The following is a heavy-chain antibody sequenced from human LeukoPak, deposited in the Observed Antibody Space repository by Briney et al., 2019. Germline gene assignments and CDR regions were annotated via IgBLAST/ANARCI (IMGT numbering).Heavy chain of an antibody. CDR3: VRLRSGASDI. CDR1: GFTFSDHY. Sequence: GGSLRLSCAASGFTFSDHYMDWVRQAPGKGLEWVGRTRNKANSYSTEYAASVKGRFTISREESKNSLYLQMNSLKSEDTAVYYCVRLRSGASDIWGQGTMVTVSS. V-gene: IGHV3-72*01. J-gene: IGHJ3*02. CDR2: TRNKANSYST.